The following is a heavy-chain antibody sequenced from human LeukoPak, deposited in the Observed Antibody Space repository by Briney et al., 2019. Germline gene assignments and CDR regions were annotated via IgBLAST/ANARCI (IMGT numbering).Heavy chain of an antibody. J-gene: IGHJ4*02. CDR1: GITFRSFG. D-gene: IGHD1-14*01. Sequence: GRSLRLSCVVSGITFRSFGMHWVRQAPGKGLEWVAVISYDGGNKYYADPVKGRFTISRDNSKNTLYLQMNSLKAEDTAVYYCARQIPPILFDYWGQGTLVTVSS. V-gene: IGHV3-30*03. CDR3: ARQIPPILFDY. CDR2: ISYDGGNK.